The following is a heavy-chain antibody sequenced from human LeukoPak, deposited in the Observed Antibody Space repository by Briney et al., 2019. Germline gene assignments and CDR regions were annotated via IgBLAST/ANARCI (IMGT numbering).Heavy chain of an antibody. CDR2: ISAYNGNT. CDR1: GDTFRSYA. V-gene: IGHV1-18*01. D-gene: IGHD3-10*01. CDR3: ARLRDGGSGPFS. J-gene: IGHJ4*02. Sequence: ASVKVSCKASGDTFRSYAISWVRQAPGQGLEWMGWISAYNGNTNYAQKLQGRVTMTTDTSTSTAYMELRSLRSDDTAVYYCARLRDGGSGPFSWGQGTLVTVSS.